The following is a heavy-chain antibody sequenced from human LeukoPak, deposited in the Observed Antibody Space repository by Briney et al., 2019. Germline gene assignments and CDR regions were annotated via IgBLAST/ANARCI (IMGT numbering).Heavy chain of an antibody. D-gene: IGHD6-19*01. Sequence: GGSLRLSCAASGFTFTRYWMSWVRQAPGKGLEWVANIKQDGSEKYYVDSVKGRFTISRDNAKNSLYLQMNSLRDEDTAVYYCASEHVAVPGENWGQGTLVTVSP. CDR2: IKQDGSEK. CDR3: ASEHVAVPGEN. V-gene: IGHV3-7*01. J-gene: IGHJ4*02. CDR1: GFTFTRYW.